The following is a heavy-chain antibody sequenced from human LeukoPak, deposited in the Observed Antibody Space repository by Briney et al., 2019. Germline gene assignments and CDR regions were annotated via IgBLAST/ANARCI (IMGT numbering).Heavy chain of an antibody. CDR2: INPNSGGT. CDR1: GYTFTGYY. CDR3: ARGYSSSQNDY. J-gene: IGHJ4*02. D-gene: IGHD6-6*01. Sequence: ASVKVSCKASGYTFTGYYMHWVRQAPGQGLEWMGRINPNSGGTNYAQKFQGRATMTRDTSISTAYMELSRLRSDDTAMYYCARGYSSSQNDYWGQGTLVTVSS. V-gene: IGHV1-2*06.